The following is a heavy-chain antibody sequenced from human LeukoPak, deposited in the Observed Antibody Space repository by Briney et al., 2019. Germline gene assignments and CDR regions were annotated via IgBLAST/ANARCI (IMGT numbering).Heavy chain of an antibody. J-gene: IGHJ3*02. Sequence: SETLSLTCTVSGGSISSSCWSWIRQPAGKGLEWIGRIYPSGSTNYNPSLKSRVTMSVDTSKNQFSLQLNSVTPEDTAVYYCARDSSIPGYSSGWHDAFDIWGQGTMVTVSS. CDR3: ARDSSIPGYSSGWHDAFDI. V-gene: IGHV4-4*07. CDR1: GGSISSSC. CDR2: IYPSGST. D-gene: IGHD6-19*01.